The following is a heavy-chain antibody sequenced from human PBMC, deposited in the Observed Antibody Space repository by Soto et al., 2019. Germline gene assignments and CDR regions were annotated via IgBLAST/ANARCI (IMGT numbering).Heavy chain of an antibody. J-gene: IGHJ4*02. CDR3: ARDTKRGYSGYDGY. V-gene: IGHV1-2*02. CDR2: INPNSGGT. Sequence: ASVKVSCKASGYTFTGYYMHWVRQAPGQGLEWMGWINPNSGGTNYAQKFQGRVTMTRDTSISTAYMELSRLRSDDTAVYYCARDTKRGYSGYDGYWGQGTLVTVAS. CDR1: GYTFTGYY. D-gene: IGHD5-12*01.